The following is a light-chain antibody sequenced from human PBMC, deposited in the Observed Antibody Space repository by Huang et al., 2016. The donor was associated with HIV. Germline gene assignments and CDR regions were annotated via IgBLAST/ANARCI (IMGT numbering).Light chain of an antibody. CDR1: QSVSTN. Sequence: EVLLTQSPATLSVSPGERATLSCRASQSVSTNLDCYQQKPGQAPRLLIYGASTRDTGVPARFSGSGSGTEFTLTISSLQSEDSAVYYCQQYNSWPPLFTFGPGTKVDIK. CDR3: QQYNSWPPLFT. CDR2: GAS. V-gene: IGKV3-15*01. J-gene: IGKJ3*01.